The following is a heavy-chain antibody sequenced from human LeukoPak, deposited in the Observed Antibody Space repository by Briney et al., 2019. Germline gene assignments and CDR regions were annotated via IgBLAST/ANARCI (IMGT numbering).Heavy chain of an antibody. J-gene: IGHJ6*02. V-gene: IGHV3-7*03. CDR2: VNRDGSET. CDR1: GFTFSSSA. CDR3: ARNNGMDV. Sequence: GGSLRLSCAASGFTFSSSAMSWVRQVPGRGPEWVANVNRDGSETYYLDSVKGRFTISKDNAKNSLYLQMNSLRAEDTALYHCARNNGMDVWGQGTTVIVSS.